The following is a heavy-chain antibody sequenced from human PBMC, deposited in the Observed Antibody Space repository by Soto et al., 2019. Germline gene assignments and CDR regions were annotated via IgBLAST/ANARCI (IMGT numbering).Heavy chain of an antibody. D-gene: IGHD3-3*01. J-gene: IGHJ6*03. CDR1: GFTFSSYW. CDR2: INSDGSST. Sequence: EVQLVESGGVLVQPGGSLRLSCAASGFTFSSYWMHWVRQAPGKGLVWVSRINSDGSSTSYADSVKGRFTISRDNAKNTLYLQMNSLRADDTAVYYCASRTYYDSNYYMDVWGKGTTVTVSS. V-gene: IGHV3-74*01. CDR3: ASRTYYDSNYYMDV.